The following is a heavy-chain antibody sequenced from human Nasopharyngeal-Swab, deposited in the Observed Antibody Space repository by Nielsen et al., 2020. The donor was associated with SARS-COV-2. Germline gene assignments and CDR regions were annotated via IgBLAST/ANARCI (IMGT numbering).Heavy chain of an antibody. V-gene: IGHV5-51*01. CDR1: GYIFSNYW. J-gene: IGHJ4*02. CDR3: ARLLLSKCFDY. Sequence: GESLKISCKGSGYIFSNYWIGWVRQMPGKGLEWVGIIYPGDSDTRYSPSFQGQVTISADKSISTTYLQWSSLKASDTAMYYCARLLLSKCFDYWGQGTLVTVSS. CDR2: IYPGDSDT.